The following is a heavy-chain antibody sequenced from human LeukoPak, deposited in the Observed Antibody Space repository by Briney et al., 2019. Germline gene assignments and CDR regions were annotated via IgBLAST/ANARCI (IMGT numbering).Heavy chain of an antibody. CDR2: ISYDGSNK. CDR1: GFTFSSYG. D-gene: IGHD3-16*01. CDR3: AKNGYYDYIWGSYDYPYLDY. V-gene: IGHV3-30*18. J-gene: IGHJ4*02. Sequence: GRSLRLSCAASGFTFSSYGMHWVRQAPGKGLEWVAVISYDGSNKYYADSVKGRFTISRDNSKNTLFLQMNNLRSEDTAIYYCAKNGYYDYIWGSYDYPYLDYWGQGTLVTVSS.